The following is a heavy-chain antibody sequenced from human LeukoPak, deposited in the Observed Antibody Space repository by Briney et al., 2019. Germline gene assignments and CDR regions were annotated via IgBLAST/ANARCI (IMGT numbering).Heavy chain of an antibody. Sequence: SETLSLTCTVSGGSISSSSCYWGWFRQPPGKGLEWIGEINHSGSTNYNPSLKSRVTISVDTSKNQFSLKLSSVTAADTAVYYCARGPYSSGWYPGYYYYYGMDVWGQGTTVTVSS. V-gene: IGHV4-39*07. CDR2: INHSGST. J-gene: IGHJ6*02. D-gene: IGHD6-19*01. CDR1: GGSISSSSCY. CDR3: ARGPYSSGWYPGYYYYYGMDV.